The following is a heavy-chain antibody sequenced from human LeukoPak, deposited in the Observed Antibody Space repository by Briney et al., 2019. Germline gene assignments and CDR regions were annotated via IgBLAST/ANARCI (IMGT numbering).Heavy chain of an antibody. CDR3: ARGSGNSYYYYYYMDV. CDR1: GGSISSSSYY. V-gene: IGHV4-39*01. J-gene: IGHJ6*03. D-gene: IGHD4-23*01. Sequence: PSETLSLTCTVSGGSISSSSYYWGWIRQPPGKGLEWIGSIYYSGSTYYNPSLKSRVTISVDTSKNQFSLKLSSVTAADTAVYYCARGSGNSYYYYYYMDVWGKGTTVTVSS. CDR2: IYYSGST.